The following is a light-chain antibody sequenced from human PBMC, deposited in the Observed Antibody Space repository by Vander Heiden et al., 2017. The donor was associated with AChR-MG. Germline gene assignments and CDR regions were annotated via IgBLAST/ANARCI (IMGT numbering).Light chain of an antibody. V-gene: IGKV3-11*01. CDR1: QSVSSF. J-gene: IGKJ4*01. CDR2: DAS. Sequence: EIVLTQSPATLSLSPGERATLSCRASQSVSSFLAWYQQKPGQAPRLLIYDASNRATGIPARFSGSGSGTDFTLTISSLEPEDFALYYCHQRSNWPLTFGGGTKLEIK. CDR3: HQRSNWPLT.